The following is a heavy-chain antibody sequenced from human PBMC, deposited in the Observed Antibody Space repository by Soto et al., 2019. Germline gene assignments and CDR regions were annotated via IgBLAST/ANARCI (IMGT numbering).Heavy chain of an antibody. Sequence: ASVKVSCKASGGTFSSYAISWVRQSPGQGLEWMGWISAYNGNTNYAQKLQGRVTMTTDTSTSTAYMELRSLRSDDTAVYYCARDSSVAGTEDFDYWGQGTLVTVSS. CDR3: ARDSSVAGTEDFDY. J-gene: IGHJ4*02. CDR2: ISAYNGNT. V-gene: IGHV1-18*01. CDR1: GGTFSSYA. D-gene: IGHD6-19*01.